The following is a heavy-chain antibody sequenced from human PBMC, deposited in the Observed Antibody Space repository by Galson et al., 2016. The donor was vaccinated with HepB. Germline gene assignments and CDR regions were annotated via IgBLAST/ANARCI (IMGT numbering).Heavy chain of an antibody. J-gene: IGHJ4*02. V-gene: IGHV4-61*02. CDR3: ARDRGSGGPEDY. CDR1: GGSINTGNYY. D-gene: IGHD6-19*01. Sequence: TLSLTCTVSGGSINTGNYYWAWIRQLAGKGLEWIGRIHPSGSTDYNPSLMSRVTISVDTSKNLFSLDLTSVTAADTAVYYCARDRGSGGPEDYWGQGTLVSVSS. CDR2: IHPSGST.